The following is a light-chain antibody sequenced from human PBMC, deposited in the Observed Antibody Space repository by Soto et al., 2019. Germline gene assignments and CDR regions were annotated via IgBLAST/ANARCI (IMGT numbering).Light chain of an antibody. CDR3: LQYHNLWA. Sequence: IAMTQSPATLSVSPGERATLSCRASQNIYSNVAWYQQRPGQAPRLLIYRASTRAPGIPARFSGSGSGTEFTLTISSLQSEDFTVYSCLQYHNLWAFGQGTKVDIK. J-gene: IGKJ1*01. CDR1: QNIYSN. CDR2: RAS. V-gene: IGKV3-15*01.